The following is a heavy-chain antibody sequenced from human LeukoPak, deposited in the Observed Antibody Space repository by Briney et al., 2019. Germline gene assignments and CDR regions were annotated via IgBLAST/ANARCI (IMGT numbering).Heavy chain of an antibody. J-gene: IGHJ3*02. V-gene: IGHV3-7*01. Sequence: GGSLRLSCAASGFIFSSYWMSWVRQAPGKGLEWVANIKQDGSEKYYVDSVKGRFTISRDNSKNTLYLQMNSLRAEDTAVYYCARPGIAAAGTLIWGQGTMVTVSS. CDR1: GFIFSSYW. CDR3: ARPGIAAAGTLI. D-gene: IGHD6-13*01. CDR2: IKQDGSEK.